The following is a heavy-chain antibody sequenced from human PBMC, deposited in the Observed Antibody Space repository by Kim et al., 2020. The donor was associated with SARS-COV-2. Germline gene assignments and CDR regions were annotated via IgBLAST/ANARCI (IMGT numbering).Heavy chain of an antibody. CDR1: GGSFSGYY. D-gene: IGHD6-13*01. CDR2: INHSGST. J-gene: IGHJ5*02. CDR3: ARGGYSSSWYVGFDP. Sequence: SETLSLTCAVYGGSFSGYYWSWIRQPPGKGLEWIGEINHSGSTNYNPSLKSRVTISVDTSKNQFSLKLSSVTAADTAVYYWARGGYSSSWYVGFDPWGQRTMDNVSS. V-gene: IGHV4-34*01.